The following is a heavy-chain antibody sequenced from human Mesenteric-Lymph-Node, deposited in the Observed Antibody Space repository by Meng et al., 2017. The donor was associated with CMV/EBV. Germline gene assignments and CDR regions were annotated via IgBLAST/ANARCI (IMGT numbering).Heavy chain of an antibody. CDR1: GFSFSRYE. V-gene: IGHV3-48*03. CDR3: AKDLEVQLDPGPPYYFDY. CDR2: SGSNRDI. Sequence: GESLKISCAASGFSFSRYEMNWVRQAPGKGLEWVSYSGSNRDIYYADSVKGRFTISRDNAQKSLYLQMDSLRAEDTAIYYCAKDLEVQLDPGPPYYFDYWGQGTLVTVSS. J-gene: IGHJ4*02. D-gene: IGHD1-1*01.